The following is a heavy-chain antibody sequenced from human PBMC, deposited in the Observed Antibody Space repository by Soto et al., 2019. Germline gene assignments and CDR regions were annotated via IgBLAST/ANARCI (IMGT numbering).Heavy chain of an antibody. J-gene: IGHJ4*02. D-gene: IGHD2-2*01. Sequence: GGSLRLSCAASGFTFSSYEMNWVRQAPGKGLEWVSYISSSGSTIYYADSVKGRFTISRDNAKNSLYLQMNSLRAEDTAVDYCARDGVSYGVVPAALFDYWGQGTLVTVSS. CDR3: ARDGVSYGVVPAALFDY. V-gene: IGHV3-48*03. CDR1: GFTFSSYE. CDR2: ISSSGSTI.